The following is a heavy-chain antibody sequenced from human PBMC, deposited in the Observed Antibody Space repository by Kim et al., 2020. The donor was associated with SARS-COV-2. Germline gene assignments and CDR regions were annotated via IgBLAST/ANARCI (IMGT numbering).Heavy chain of an antibody. V-gene: IGHV3-20*03. D-gene: IGHD6-13*01. Sequence: GYADSVKGRFTISRDNAKNSLYLQMNSLRAEDTALYYCARDIGYSSSWFNNGFDYWGQGTLVTVSS. J-gene: IGHJ4*02. CDR3: ARDIGYSSSWFNNGFDY.